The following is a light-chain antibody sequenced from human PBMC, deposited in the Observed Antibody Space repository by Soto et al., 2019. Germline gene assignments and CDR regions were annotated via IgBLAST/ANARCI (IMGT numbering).Light chain of an antibody. CDR3: QQYYNDSWT. J-gene: IGKJ1*01. CDR1: QSISSW. V-gene: IGKV1-5*03. CDR2: KAS. Sequence: DIQMTQSPSTLSASVGDRVIITCRASQSISSWLAWYQQKPGKAPNLLIYKASALKSGVPSRFSGSGSGTEFTLPISILQPDDFATYYCQQYYNDSWTFGQGTKVEIK.